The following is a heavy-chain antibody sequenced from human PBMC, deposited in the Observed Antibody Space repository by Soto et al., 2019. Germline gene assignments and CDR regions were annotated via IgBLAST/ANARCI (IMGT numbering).Heavy chain of an antibody. CDR1: GYRFTSYW. V-gene: IGHV5-51*01. J-gene: IGHJ6*02. Sequence: AESLKISCEGSGYRFTSYWVAWVLQMPGKGLEWMGIIYPGDSDTRYSPSFQGQVTISADKSLSTAYLQWSSLKASDTAIYYCARQGSNGNYYYYGMDVWGQGTTVTVSS. CDR2: IYPGDSDT. D-gene: IGHD6-19*01. CDR3: ARQGSNGNYYYYGMDV.